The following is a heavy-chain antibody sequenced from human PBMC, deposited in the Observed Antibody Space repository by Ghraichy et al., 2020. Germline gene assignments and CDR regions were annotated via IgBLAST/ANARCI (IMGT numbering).Heavy chain of an antibody. CDR1: GFTFSDYY. CDR2: ISSSGSTI. CDR3: ARDRGILWFGERYYYGMDV. V-gene: IGHV3-11*01. Sequence: GGSLRLSCAASGFTFSDYYMSWIRQAPGKGLEWVSYISSSGSTIYYADSVKGRFTIPRDNAKNSLYLQMNSLRAEDTAVYYCARDRGILWFGERYYYGMDVWGQGTTVTVSS. J-gene: IGHJ6*02. D-gene: IGHD3-10*01.